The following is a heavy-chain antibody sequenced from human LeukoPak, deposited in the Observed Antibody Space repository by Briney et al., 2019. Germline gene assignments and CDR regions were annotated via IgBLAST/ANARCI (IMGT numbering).Heavy chain of an antibody. Sequence: GRSLRLSCAASGFTSSSYAMHWVRQAPGKGLEWVAVISYDGSNKYYADSVKGRFTISRDNSKNTLYLQMNSLRAEDTAVYYCARDNSDYGFYFDYWGQGTLVTVSS. CDR1: GFTSSSYA. CDR2: ISYDGSNK. D-gene: IGHD4-17*01. CDR3: ARDNSDYGFYFDY. V-gene: IGHV3-30-3*01. J-gene: IGHJ4*02.